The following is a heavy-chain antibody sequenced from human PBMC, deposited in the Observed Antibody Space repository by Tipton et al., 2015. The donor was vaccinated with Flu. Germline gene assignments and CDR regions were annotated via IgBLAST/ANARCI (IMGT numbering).Heavy chain of an antibody. CDR1: GFAGSGFTFSNYA. D-gene: IGHD5-12*01. CDR2: LSGSGGNT. CDR3: AKDLSANAALSGKDNYYGMDV. J-gene: IGHJ6*02. V-gene: IGHV3-23*01. Sequence: SLRLSCGASGFAGSGFTFSNYAMSWVRQAPGKGLEWVSGLSGSGGNTHYADSVKGRFAISRDNSKNTLYLQMNSLRAEDTAVYYCAKDLSANAALSGKDNYYGMDVWGQGTTVTVS.